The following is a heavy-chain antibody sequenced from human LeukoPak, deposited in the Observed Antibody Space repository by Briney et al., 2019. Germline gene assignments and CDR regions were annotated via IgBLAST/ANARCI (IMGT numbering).Heavy chain of an antibody. J-gene: IGHJ4*02. D-gene: IGHD3-10*01. CDR2: ISGSGDKT. CDR3: AKDLNYGFDS. V-gene: IGHV3-23*01. Sequence: GGSLRLSRAASGFAFRTYAMSWVRQAPGKGLEGVSAISGSGDKTFYAESVRGRFTISRDNSRSTLYLQMNSLRAEDTAVYYCAKDLNYGFDSWGQGTLVTVSS. CDR1: GFAFRTYA.